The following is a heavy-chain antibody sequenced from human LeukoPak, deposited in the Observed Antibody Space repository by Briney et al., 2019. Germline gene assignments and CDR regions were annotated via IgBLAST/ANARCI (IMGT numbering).Heavy chain of an antibody. V-gene: IGHV1-8*01. CDR3: ARDPGYDSSGYFDY. CDR2: MNPNSGNA. J-gene: IGHJ4*02. CDR1: GYTFTSYD. Sequence: ASVKVSCKASGYTFTSYDINWVRQATGQGLEWMGWMNPNSGNAGYAQEFQGRVIMTRSTSISTAYMELSSLRFEDTAVYYCARDPGYDSSGYFDYWGQGTLVTVSS. D-gene: IGHD3-22*01.